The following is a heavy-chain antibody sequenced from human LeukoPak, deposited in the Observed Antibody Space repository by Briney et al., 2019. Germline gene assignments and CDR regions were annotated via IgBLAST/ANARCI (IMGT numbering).Heavy chain of an antibody. CDR1: GFTFDDYG. CDR2: INWNGGST. D-gene: IGHD3-10*01. V-gene: IGHV3-20*04. CDR3: ARTYYNYGSGSYFDY. J-gene: IGHJ4*02. Sequence: PGGSLRLSCAASGFTFDDYGMSWVRHAPGKGLEWVSGINWNGGSTGYADSVKGRFTISRDNAKNSLYLQMNSLRAEDTALYYCARTYYNYGSGSYFDYWGQGTLVTVSS.